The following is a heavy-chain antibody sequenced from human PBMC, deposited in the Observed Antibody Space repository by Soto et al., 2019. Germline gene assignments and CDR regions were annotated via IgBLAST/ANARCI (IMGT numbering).Heavy chain of an antibody. D-gene: IGHD5-12*01. CDR3: ARLSPYSGYDYDY. Sequence: SETLSLTCAVYGGSFSGYYWSWIRQPPGKGLEWIGEINHSGSTNYNPSLKSRVTISVDTSKNQFSLKLSSVTAADTAVYYCARLSPYSGYDYDYWGQGTLLTVSS. CDR1: GGSFSGYY. J-gene: IGHJ4*02. CDR2: INHSGST. V-gene: IGHV4-34*01.